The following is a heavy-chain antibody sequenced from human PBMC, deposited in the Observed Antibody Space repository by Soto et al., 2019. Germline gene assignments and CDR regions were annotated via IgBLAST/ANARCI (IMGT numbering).Heavy chain of an antibody. CDR2: IYYSGST. D-gene: IGHD3-3*01. CDR1: GGSFSSYY. CDR3: ARGGNYDFWSGYYYYMDV. Sequence: PSETLSLTCTVSGGSFSSYYWSWIRQPPGKGLEWIGYIYYSGSTNYNPSLKSRVTISVDTSKNQFSLKLSSVTAADTAVYYCARGGNYDFWSGYYYYMDVWGKGTTVTVSS. J-gene: IGHJ6*03. V-gene: IGHV4-59*01.